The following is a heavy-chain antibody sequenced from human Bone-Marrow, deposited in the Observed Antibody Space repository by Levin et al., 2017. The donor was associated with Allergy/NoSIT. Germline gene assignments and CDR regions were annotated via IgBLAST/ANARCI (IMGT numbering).Heavy chain of an antibody. CDR2: IDPRDSYT. Sequence: GGSLRLSCKGSGYTFIKYWITWVRQMPGRGLEWMGRIDPRDSYTNYSPSFEGHVTISADNSVNTAFLQWNSLKASDTAVYYCAKNAAFCTSSSCPDDSWGQGTPVIVSS. V-gene: IGHV5-10-1*01. D-gene: IGHD2-2*01. J-gene: IGHJ4*02. CDR1: GYTFIKYW. CDR3: AKNAAFCTSSSCPDDS.